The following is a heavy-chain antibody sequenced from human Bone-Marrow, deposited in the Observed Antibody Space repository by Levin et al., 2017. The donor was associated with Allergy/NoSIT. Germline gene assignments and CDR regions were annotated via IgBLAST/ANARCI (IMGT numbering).Heavy chain of an antibody. CDR1: GFTFRSYT. V-gene: IGHV3-21*01. CDR2: ISSTSNYI. J-gene: IGHJ4*02. Sequence: PGGSLRLSCAASGFTFRSYTMNWIRQAPGKGLEWVSSISSTSNYIYYRDSLKGRMTISRDNAKNSLYLEMNSLRAEDTAVYYCARESYCVNNVCPFGNVFDFWGQGTLVTVSS. D-gene: IGHD2-21*01. CDR3: ARESYCVNNVCPFGNVFDF.